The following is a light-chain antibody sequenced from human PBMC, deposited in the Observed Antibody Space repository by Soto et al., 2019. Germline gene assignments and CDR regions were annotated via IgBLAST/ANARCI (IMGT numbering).Light chain of an antibody. CDR1: QSVSSSY. J-gene: IGKJ4*01. CDR2: GAS. CDR3: QQYHNWPPLT. V-gene: IGKV3-15*01. Sequence: EIVLTQSPGTLSLSPGERATLSCRASQSVSSSYLAWYQQKPGQAPRLLIFGASNRATGIPARFSGSGSGTEFTLTISSLRSEDFAVYYCQQYHNWPPLTFGGGTKVDIK.